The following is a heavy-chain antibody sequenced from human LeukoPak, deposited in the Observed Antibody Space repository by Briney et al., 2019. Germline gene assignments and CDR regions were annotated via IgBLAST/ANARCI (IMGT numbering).Heavy chain of an antibody. CDR1: GFTFSSYS. V-gene: IGHV3-48*04. J-gene: IGHJ4*02. CDR2: ISSSSSTI. D-gene: IGHD3-22*01. CDR3: AKNPPPTYYYDSSGYAGGSY. Sequence: GGSLRLSCAASGFTFSSYSMNWVRQAPGKGLEWVSYISSSSSTIYYADSVKGRFTISRDNAKNSLYLQMNSLRAEDTAVYYCAKNPPPTYYYDSSGYAGGSYWGQGTLVTVSS.